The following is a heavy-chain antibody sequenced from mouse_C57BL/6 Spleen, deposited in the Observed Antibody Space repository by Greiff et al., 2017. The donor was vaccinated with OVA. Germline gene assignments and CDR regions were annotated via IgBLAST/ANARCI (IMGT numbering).Heavy chain of an antibody. V-gene: IGHV1-52*01. CDR2: IDPSDSET. Sequence: QVQLKQPGAELVRPGSSVKLSCKASGYTFTSYWMHWVKQRPIQGLEWIGNIDPSDSETHYNQKFKDKATLTVDKSSSTAYMQLSSLTSEDSAVYYCARRDDRGMDYWGQGTSVTVSS. J-gene: IGHJ4*01. D-gene: IGHD2-12*01. CDR3: ARRDDRGMDY. CDR1: GYTFTSYW.